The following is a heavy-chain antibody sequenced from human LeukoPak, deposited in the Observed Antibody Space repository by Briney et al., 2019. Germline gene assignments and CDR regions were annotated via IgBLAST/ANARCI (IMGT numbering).Heavy chain of an antibody. D-gene: IGHD3-22*01. CDR1: GGSFSGYY. V-gene: IGHV4-34*01. Sequence: SETLSLTCAVYGGSFSGYYWSWIRQPPGKGLEWIGEINHSGSTNYNPSLKSRVTISVDTSKNQFSLKLNSVTAADTAVYYCARGMIVVVSDAFDIWGQGTMVTVSS. CDR2: INHSGST. CDR3: ARGMIVVVSDAFDI. J-gene: IGHJ3*02.